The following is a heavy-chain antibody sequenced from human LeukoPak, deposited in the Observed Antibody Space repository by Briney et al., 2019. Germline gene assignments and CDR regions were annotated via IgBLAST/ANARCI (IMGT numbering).Heavy chain of an antibody. CDR2: ISGSGGST. D-gene: IGHD1-26*01. Sequence: PGGSLRLSCAASGFTFSSYAMSWVRQAPGKGLEWVSAISGSGGSTYYADSVKGRFTISRDNSKNTLYLQMNSLRAEDTAVYYCAKDQNLDYYDRSFDYWGQGTLVTVFS. CDR1: GFTFSSYA. CDR3: AKDQNLDYYDRSFDY. J-gene: IGHJ4*02. V-gene: IGHV3-23*01.